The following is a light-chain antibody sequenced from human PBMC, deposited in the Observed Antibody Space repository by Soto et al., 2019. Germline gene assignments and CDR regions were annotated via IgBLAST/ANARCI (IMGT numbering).Light chain of an antibody. CDR2: GVS. Sequence: QSALTQPRSVSGSPGQSFTISCTGTNSDVGGYNYVSWYQQYPGKAPKLMISGVSERPSGVPDRFSGSKSGNTASLTISGLQAEDEADYYCCSYVDTDTWVFGGGTKLTVL. J-gene: IGLJ3*02. CDR1: NSDVGGYNY. CDR3: CSYVDTDTWV. V-gene: IGLV2-11*01.